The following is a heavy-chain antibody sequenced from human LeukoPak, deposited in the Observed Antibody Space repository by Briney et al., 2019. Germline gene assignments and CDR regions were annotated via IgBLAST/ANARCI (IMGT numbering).Heavy chain of an antibody. CDR3: ARASSYSSSWAGYYYYGMDV. Sequence: ASVKVSCKASGYTFTSYYMHWVRQAPGQGLEWMGIINPSGGSTSYAQKFQGRVTMTRDTSTSTAYMELSSLRSEDTAVYYCARASSYSSSWAGYYYYGMDVWGQGTTVTVSS. CDR2: INPSGGST. D-gene: IGHD6-13*01. J-gene: IGHJ6*02. V-gene: IGHV1-46*01. CDR1: GYTFTSYY.